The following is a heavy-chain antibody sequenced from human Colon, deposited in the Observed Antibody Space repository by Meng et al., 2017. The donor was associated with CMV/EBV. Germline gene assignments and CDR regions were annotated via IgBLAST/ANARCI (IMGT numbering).Heavy chain of an antibody. Sequence: SETLSLTCTVSGGSISSSSYYWGWIRQPPGKGLEWIGSFYYSGTTYYNPSLESRVTISIDLSKNQFSLKLKNLTAADTAVYYCARDNPILAPGWGQGTVVTVSS. CDR1: GGSISSSSYY. J-gene: IGHJ4*02. V-gene: IGHV4-39*07. CDR2: FYYSGTT. D-gene: IGHD2-15*01. CDR3: ARDNPILAPG.